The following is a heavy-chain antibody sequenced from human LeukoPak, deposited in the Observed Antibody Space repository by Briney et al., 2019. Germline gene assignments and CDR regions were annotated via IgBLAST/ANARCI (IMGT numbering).Heavy chain of an antibody. J-gene: IGHJ3*02. V-gene: IGHV1-8*03. CDR3: ASDELERRGGAFDI. CDR2: MNPNSGNT. CDR1: GYTFTSYD. D-gene: IGHD1-1*01. Sequence: ASVKVSCKASGYTFTSYDINWVRQATGQGLEWMGWMNPNSGNTDYAQKFQGRVTLTRNTSISTAYMELSSLRSEDTAVYYCASDELERRGGAFDIWGQGTMVTVSS.